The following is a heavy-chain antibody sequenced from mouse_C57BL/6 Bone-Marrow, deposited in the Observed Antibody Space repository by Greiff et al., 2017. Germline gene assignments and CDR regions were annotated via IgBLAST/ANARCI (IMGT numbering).Heavy chain of an antibody. D-gene: IGHD4-1*01. CDR2: IDPSDSYT. Sequence: VQLQQPGAELVKPGASVKLSCKASGYTFTSYWMQWVKQRPGQGLEWIGEIDPSDSYTNYNQKFKGKATLTVDTFSSKAYLQLSSRTSVDSAVFYCAREGQTERYFDVWGTGTTVHVSS. J-gene: IGHJ1*03. CDR1: GYTFTSYW. CDR3: AREGQTERYFDV. V-gene: IGHV1-50*01.